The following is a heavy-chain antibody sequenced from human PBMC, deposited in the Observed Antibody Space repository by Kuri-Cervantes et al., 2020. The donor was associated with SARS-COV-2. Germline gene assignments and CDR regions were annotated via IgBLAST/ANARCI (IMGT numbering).Heavy chain of an antibody. J-gene: IGHJ4*02. CDR2: ISYDGSNK. Sequence: GESLKISCAASGFTFSSYAMHWVRQAPGKGLEWVAVISYDGSNKYYADSVKGRFTISRDNSKNTLYLQMNSLRAEDTAVYYCARGDYYDSSGYYLHYFDYWGQGTPVTVSS. CDR3: ARGDYYDSSGYYLHYFDY. CDR1: GFTFSSYA. V-gene: IGHV3-30-3*01. D-gene: IGHD3-22*01.